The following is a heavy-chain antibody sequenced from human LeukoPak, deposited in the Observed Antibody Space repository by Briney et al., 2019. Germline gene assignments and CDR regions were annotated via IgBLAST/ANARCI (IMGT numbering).Heavy chain of an antibody. D-gene: IGHD1-26*01. CDR2: ISGSGGST. CDR3: ATQDSRVGATTHRYFDY. Sequence: GGSLRLSCEASGVTFSSYVMSLVRQAPGKGPEWVSGISGSGGSTYYADSVKGRFTISSDNSKTTLYLQMNSLRAEDTAVYYCATQDSRVGATTHRYFDYWGQGTLVTVSS. CDR1: GVTFSSYV. J-gene: IGHJ4*02. V-gene: IGHV3-23*01.